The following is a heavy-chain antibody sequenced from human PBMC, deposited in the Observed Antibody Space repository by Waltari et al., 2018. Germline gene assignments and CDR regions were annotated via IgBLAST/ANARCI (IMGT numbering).Heavy chain of an antibody. V-gene: IGHV3-15*01. J-gene: IGHJ3*02. Sequence: VQLVDSGGGLVKPGGSLSLSCAASGFTFSRPWMSWVRQAPGKGLEWIGRIKSGTDGGTTDYAAPGKGRFTIARDDSKNTLYVQLNSRKTEDTAVYYCTTGGVKGPHDAFDIWGQGAMVTVSS. CDR2: IKSGTDGGTT. CDR1: GFTFSRPW. CDR3: TTGGVKGPHDAFDI. D-gene: IGHD2-8*01.